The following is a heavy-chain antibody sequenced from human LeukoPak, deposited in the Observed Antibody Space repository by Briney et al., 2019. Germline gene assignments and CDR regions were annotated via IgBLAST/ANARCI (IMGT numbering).Heavy chain of an antibody. V-gene: IGHV3-30*04. CDR1: GFTFSSYA. CDR3: ATDYYDSSGYYYSSIDY. D-gene: IGHD3-22*01. Sequence: GGSLRLSCAASGFTFSSYAMHWVRQAPGKGLEWVAVISYDGSNKYYADSVKGRFTISRDNSKNTLYLQMNSLRAEDTAVYYCATDYYDSSGYYYSSIDYWGQGTLVTVSS. CDR2: ISYDGSNK. J-gene: IGHJ4*02.